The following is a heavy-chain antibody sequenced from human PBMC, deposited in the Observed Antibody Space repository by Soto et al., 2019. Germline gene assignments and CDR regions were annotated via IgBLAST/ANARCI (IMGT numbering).Heavy chain of an antibody. CDR1: GFTFSSYG. V-gene: IGHV3-30*03. Sequence: GGSLRLSCAASGFTFSSYGMHWVRQAPGKGLEWVALISFDGSNTYYADSVKGRFTISRDNSQNTLYLQMHSLRAEDTSLYYCGAGQFFSDYWGQGTLVTVSS. CDR3: GAGQFFSDY. D-gene: IGHD6-19*01. J-gene: IGHJ4*02. CDR2: ISFDGSNT.